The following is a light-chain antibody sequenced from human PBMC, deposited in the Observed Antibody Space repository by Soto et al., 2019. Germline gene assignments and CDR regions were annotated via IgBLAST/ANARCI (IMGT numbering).Light chain of an antibody. CDR3: AAWDDSLNGEI. V-gene: IGLV1-44*01. CDR1: SSNVGRYM. J-gene: IGLJ1*01. Sequence: QSLLTQSPSASGTPGQRVVISCSGSSSNVGRYMVNWYQQPPGTARKLLVYYDNQRPSGVRVRFSGSRSGTSASLAISGLQSEDETDYYCAAWDDSLNGEIFGTGRRSPS. CDR2: YDN.